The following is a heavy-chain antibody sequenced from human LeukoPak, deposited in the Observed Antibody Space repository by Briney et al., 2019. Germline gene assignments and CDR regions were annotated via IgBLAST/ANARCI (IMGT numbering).Heavy chain of an antibody. Sequence: SVKVSCKASGGTFSSYAISWVRQAPGQGLEWMGRIIPILGIANYAQKFQGRVTITADGSTSTAYMELSRLKSEDTAFYYCARDGYCSGPSCYNFEYWGQGTLVTVSS. J-gene: IGHJ4*02. CDR1: GGTFSSYA. CDR2: IIPILGIA. CDR3: ARDGYCSGPSCYNFEY. D-gene: IGHD2-2*02. V-gene: IGHV1-69*04.